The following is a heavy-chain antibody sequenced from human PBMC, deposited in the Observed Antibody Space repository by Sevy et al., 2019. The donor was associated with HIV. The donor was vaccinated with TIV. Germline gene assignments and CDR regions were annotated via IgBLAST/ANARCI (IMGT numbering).Heavy chain of an antibody. Sequence: GGSLRLSCAASGFTFSSYDVHWVRQAPGKGLEWVALISNDGTNKYYADSVKGRFTISRDNSKSTLYLQMDSLRTEDXXXXXXXXXXXXXXXXXXXXRRSPDYWGQGALVTVSS. J-gene: IGHJ4*02. CDR2: ISNDGTNK. V-gene: IGHV3-30*03. CDR1: GFTFSSYD. CDR3: XXXXXXXXXXXXXXRRSPDY.